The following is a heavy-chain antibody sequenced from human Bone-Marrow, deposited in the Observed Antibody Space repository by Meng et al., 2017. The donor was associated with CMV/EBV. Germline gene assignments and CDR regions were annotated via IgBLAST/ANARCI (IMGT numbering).Heavy chain of an antibody. CDR1: GGSISAHY. J-gene: IGHJ5*02. V-gene: IGHV4-59*11. CDR3: ARGSSTEAAPLFDP. CDR2: VYYSGAT. D-gene: IGHD6-13*01. Sequence: CTVSGGSISAHYGSWIRQSPGKGLEWIGYVYYSGATNYNPSLKSRVTISVDASQKQFSLKLRSVTAADSAVYFCARGSSTEAAPLFDPWGQGALVTVSS.